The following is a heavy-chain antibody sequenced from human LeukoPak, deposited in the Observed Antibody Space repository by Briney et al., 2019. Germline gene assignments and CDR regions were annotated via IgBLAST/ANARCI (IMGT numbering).Heavy chain of an antibody. CDR1: GYTFTSYG. CDR3: AREKWGSSWQINYYYYGMDV. D-gene: IGHD6-13*01. CDR2: ISAYNGNT. J-gene: IGHJ6*02. V-gene: IGHV1-18*01. Sequence: GASVKVSCKASGYTFTSYGISWVRQAPGQGLEWMGWISAYNGNTNYAQKLHGRVTMTPDTSTSTAYMEVRSLRSDDTAVYYCAREKWGSSWQINYYYYGMDVWGQGTTVTVSS.